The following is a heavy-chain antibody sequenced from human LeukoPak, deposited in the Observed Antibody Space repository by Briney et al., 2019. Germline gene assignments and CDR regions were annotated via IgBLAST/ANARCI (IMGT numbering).Heavy chain of an antibody. Sequence: PGGSLRLSWAASGFTFSRYWMSWVRQAPGEGLEWVANIKQDGTEKYYMDSVKGRFSISRDNAKNSLYLQMNALRAEDTAVYYCARDVRPDYWGQGTLVTVST. D-gene: IGHD6-6*01. CDR2: IKQDGTEK. J-gene: IGHJ4*02. V-gene: IGHV3-7*04. CDR1: GFTFSRYW. CDR3: ARDVRPDY.